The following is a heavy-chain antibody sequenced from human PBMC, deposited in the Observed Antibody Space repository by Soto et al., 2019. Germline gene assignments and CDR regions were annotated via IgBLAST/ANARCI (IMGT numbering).Heavy chain of an antibody. D-gene: IGHD6-19*01. Sequence: SVKVSCKASGGTFSSYAISWVRQAPGQGLEWMGGIIPIFGTANYAQKFQGRVTITADESTSTAYMELSSLRSEDTAVYYCARGTAIAVAGKYYDYGMDVWGQGTTVNVSS. J-gene: IGHJ6*02. CDR3: ARGTAIAVAGKYYDYGMDV. V-gene: IGHV1-69*13. CDR2: IIPIFGTA. CDR1: GGTFSSYA.